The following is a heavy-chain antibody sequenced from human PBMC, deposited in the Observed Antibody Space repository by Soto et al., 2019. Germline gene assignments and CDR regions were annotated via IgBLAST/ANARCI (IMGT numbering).Heavy chain of an antibody. CDR1: GGTFSSYA. CDR2: IIPIFGTA. CDR3: ASHSSLRGYCISTSCYGYYYGMDV. Sequence: QVQLVQSGAEVKKPGSSVKVSCKASGGTFSSYAISWVRQAPGQGLEWMGGIIPIFGTADYAQKFQGRVTMTADEATSTAYMAQSSLRSEDTAVYYCASHSSLRGYCISTSCYGYYYGMDVWGQGTTVTVSS. D-gene: IGHD2-2*01. J-gene: IGHJ6*02. V-gene: IGHV1-69*12.